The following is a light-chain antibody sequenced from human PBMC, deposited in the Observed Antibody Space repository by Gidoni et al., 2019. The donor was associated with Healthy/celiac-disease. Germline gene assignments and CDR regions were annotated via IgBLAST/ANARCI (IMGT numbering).Light chain of an antibody. J-gene: IGLJ2*01. V-gene: IGLV3-1*01. CDR1: KLGDKY. CDR2: QDS. Sequence: SYELTQPPSVSVSPGHTASITCSGDKLGDKYACWYQQKPGQSPVLVIYQDSKRPSWIHERFSGSNSGNTATLTISGTQAMDEADYYCQAWDSSVLVVFGGGTKLTVL. CDR3: QAWDSSVLVV.